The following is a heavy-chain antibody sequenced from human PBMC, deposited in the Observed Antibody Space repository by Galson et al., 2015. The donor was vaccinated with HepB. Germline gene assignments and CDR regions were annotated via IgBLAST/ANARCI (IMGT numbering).Heavy chain of an antibody. Sequence: SLRLSCAASGFTFSNAWMSWVRQAPGKGLEWVGRIKSKTDGGTTDYAAPVKGRFTISRDDSKNTLYLQMNSLKTEDTAVYYCTTFTPYDYVWGSYRSFDPWGQGTLVTVSS. D-gene: IGHD3-16*02. J-gene: IGHJ5*02. CDR3: TTFTPYDYVWGSYRSFDP. CDR2: IKSKTDGGTT. V-gene: IGHV3-15*01. CDR1: GFTFSNAW.